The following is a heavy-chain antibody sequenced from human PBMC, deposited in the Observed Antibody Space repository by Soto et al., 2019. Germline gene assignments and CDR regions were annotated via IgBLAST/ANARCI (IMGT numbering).Heavy chain of an antibody. CDR3: ARDMTRTVVPYFDF. Sequence: ASVTVSCKASGYTFSRSYIYWVRQAPGQGLEWMGAINXXGGXTXYXXXXXXRVTMTSDTSTSTAYMELSSLRSEDTDVYYCARDMTRTVVPYFDFWGQGTLVTVSS. V-gene: IGHV1-46*01. CDR2: INXXGGXT. J-gene: IGHJ4*02. D-gene: IGHD1-7*01. CDR1: GYTFSRSY.